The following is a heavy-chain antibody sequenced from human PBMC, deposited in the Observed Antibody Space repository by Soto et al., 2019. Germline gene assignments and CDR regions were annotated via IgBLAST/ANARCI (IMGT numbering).Heavy chain of an antibody. CDR2: INHSGST. CDR1: GGSFSGYY. V-gene: IGHV4-34*01. Sequence: SETLSLTCAVYGGSFSGYYWSWIRQPPGKGLEWIGEINHSGSTNYNPSLKSRVTISVDTSKNQFSLKLSSVTAADTAVYYCARKQRGHFDYWGQGTLVTVSS. D-gene: IGHD1-1*01. CDR3: ARKQRGHFDY. J-gene: IGHJ4*02.